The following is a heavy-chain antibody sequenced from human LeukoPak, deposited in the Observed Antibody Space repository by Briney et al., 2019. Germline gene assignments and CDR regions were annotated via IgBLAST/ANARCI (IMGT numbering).Heavy chain of an antibody. D-gene: IGHD2/OR15-2a*01. J-gene: IGHJ6*02. CDR2: MNPNSGNT. CDR1: GYTFTSYD. Sequence: ASVKVSCKASGYTFTSYDINWVRQATGQGLEWMGWMNPNSGNTGYAQKFQGRVTMTRNTSISTAYMELSSLRSEDTAVYYCARDFLSAGNHYYYGMDVWGQGTTVTVSS. CDR3: ARDFLSAGNHYYYGMDV. V-gene: IGHV1-8*02.